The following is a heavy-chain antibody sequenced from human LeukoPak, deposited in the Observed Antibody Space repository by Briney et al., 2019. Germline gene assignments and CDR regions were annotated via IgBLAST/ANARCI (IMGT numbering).Heavy chain of an antibody. CDR2: IYPGDSDT. J-gene: IGHJ5*02. CDR1: GYSFTNYW. D-gene: IGHD2-15*01. V-gene: IGHV5-51*01. CDR3: ARSQGYCSGDSCLQGDWFDP. Sequence: GESLKISCKGSGYSFTNYWIGWVRPMPGKGLEWMGIIYPGDSDTRYSPSFQGQVTISADKSIRIAYLQWSSLKASDTAMYYCARSQGYCSGDSCLQGDWFDPWGQGTLVTVSS.